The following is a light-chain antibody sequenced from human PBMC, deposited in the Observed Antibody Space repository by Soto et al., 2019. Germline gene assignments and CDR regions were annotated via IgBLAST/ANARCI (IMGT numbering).Light chain of an antibody. Sequence: QSALTQPASVSGSAGESIAISCTGTSSDVGKYSYVSWFQQYPGNAPKLMIYEVSNRPSGVSNRFSGSKSGNTASLTISGLQGEDEADYYCSSFTTSSTWVFGGGTKLTV. J-gene: IGLJ3*02. CDR1: SSDVGKYSY. CDR3: SSFTTSSTWV. V-gene: IGLV2-14*01. CDR2: EVS.